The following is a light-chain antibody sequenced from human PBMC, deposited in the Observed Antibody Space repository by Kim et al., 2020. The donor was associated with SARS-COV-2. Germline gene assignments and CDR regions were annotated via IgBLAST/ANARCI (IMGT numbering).Light chain of an antibody. CDR3: QQYNGYSAYT. CDR1: QSTSIW. J-gene: IGKJ2*01. V-gene: IGKV1-5*01. CDR2: DAS. Sequence: ASVGDRVTITCSASQSTSIWLASYQQKPGKAPKVLMYDASVLESGVPSRFSCSGSGTQFTLTISSLQPDDFATYYCQQYNGYSAYTFGQGTKLEI.